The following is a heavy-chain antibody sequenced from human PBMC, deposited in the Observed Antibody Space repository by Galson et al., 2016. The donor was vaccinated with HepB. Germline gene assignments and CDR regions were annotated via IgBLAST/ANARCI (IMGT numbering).Heavy chain of an antibody. CDR3: ARDKRFSCVNGVCSLGDQYFGMDV. J-gene: IGHJ6*01. CDR2: ISPYSGDT. CDR1: AYVFVTHG. D-gene: IGHD2-8*01. V-gene: IGHV1-18*01. Sequence: SVKVSCKASAYVFVTHGISWVRQAPGQGLEWMAWISPYSGDTYYSHKFQGRVALTTVTSTGTAYMEMRSLRSDDTAVYYCARDKRFSCVNGVCSLGDQYFGMDVWGRGPRSSSLQ.